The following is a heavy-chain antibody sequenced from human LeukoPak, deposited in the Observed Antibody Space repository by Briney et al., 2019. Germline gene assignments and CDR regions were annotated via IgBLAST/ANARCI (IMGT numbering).Heavy chain of an antibody. CDR1: GFTFRRYW. CDR2: ISSSGSTI. Sequence: GGSLRLSCAASGFTFRRYWMSWVRQAPGKGLEWVSYISSSGSTIYYADSVKGRFTISRDNAKNSLYLQMNSLRAEDTAVYYCAVTVVPAAPSYYGMDVWGQGTTVTVSS. J-gene: IGHJ6*02. CDR3: AVTVVPAAPSYYGMDV. D-gene: IGHD2-2*01. V-gene: IGHV3-48*04.